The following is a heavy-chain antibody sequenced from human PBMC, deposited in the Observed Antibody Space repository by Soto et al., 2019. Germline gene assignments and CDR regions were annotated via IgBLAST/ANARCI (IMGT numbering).Heavy chain of an antibody. V-gene: IGHV3-23*01. J-gene: IGHJ6*02. Sequence: EVQLLESGGGSVQPGGSLRLSCAASGFTFSSYAINWVRQAPGKGLEWVSTISGSGDKTYYADSVKGRFTISRDNSKNTLSLKMNSLRAEDTAVYYCAKSGQSSWANMDVWGQGTTVTVSS. CDR1: GFTFSSYA. D-gene: IGHD2-2*01. CDR3: AKSGQSSWANMDV. CDR2: ISGSGDKT.